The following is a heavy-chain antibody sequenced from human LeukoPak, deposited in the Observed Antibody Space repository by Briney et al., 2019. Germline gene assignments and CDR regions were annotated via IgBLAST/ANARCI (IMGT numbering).Heavy chain of an antibody. J-gene: IGHJ4*02. Sequence: SETLSLTCVVYGGSFSGYYWSWIRQPPGKGLEWIGEINHNGNTKYNPSLKSRVTISEDTSNNQFSLRLRSVTAADTAVYYCARDLGGFDYWGQGTLVTVSS. CDR3: ARDLGGFDY. D-gene: IGHD3-16*01. V-gene: IGHV4-34*01. CDR1: GGSFSGYY. CDR2: INHNGNT.